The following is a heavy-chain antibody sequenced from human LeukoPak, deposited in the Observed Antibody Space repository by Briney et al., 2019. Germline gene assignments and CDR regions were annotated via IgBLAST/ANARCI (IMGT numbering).Heavy chain of an antibody. CDR2: IYTSGST. CDR1: GGFISSYY. D-gene: IGHD3-22*01. Sequence: AETLSLTCTVSGGFISSYYWSWIRQPARRGLEWSGYIYTSGSTNYNPSLKGRVTISVDTSKNQFSLKLSSVTAADTAVYYCASSSRYDSSSYYYYFDYWGQGTLVTVSS. V-gene: IGHV4-4*09. J-gene: IGHJ4*02. CDR3: ASSSRYDSSSYYYYFDY.